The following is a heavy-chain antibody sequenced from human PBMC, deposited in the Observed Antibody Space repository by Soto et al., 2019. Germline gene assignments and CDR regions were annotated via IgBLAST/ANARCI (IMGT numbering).Heavy chain of an antibody. Sequence: PSETLSLTCAVYGGSFSGYYWSWIRQPPGKGLEWIGEINHSGSTNYNPSLKSRVTISVDTSKNQFSLKLSSVTAADTAVYYCARVTSYYYGSGSPPPSDPHYYGMDVWGQGTTVTVSS. CDR3: ARVTSYYYGSGSPPPSDPHYYGMDV. CDR2: INHSGST. D-gene: IGHD3-10*01. V-gene: IGHV4-34*01. J-gene: IGHJ6*02. CDR1: GGSFSGYY.